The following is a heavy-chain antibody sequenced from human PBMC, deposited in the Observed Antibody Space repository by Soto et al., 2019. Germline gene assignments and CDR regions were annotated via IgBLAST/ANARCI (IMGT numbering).Heavy chain of an antibody. CDR1: GYTFTSYG. J-gene: IGHJ6*02. CDR2: ISAYNGNT. CDR3: AKDRGIAVAGTRAYYYYGMDV. D-gene: IGHD6-19*01. Sequence: ASVNVSGKDSGYTFTSYGISWVRQAPGQGLEWIGWISAYNGNTNYAQKLQGRVTMTTDTSTSKAYMELRSLRSDDTAVYYCAKDRGIAVAGTRAYYYYGMDVWGRGTTVNDSS. V-gene: IGHV1-18*04.